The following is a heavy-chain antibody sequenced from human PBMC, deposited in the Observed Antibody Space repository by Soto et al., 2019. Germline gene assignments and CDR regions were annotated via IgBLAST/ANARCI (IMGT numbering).Heavy chain of an antibody. Sequence: SVKVSCKASGFSIPSSAVQWVRQAREQRLEWIGWIVVGSGNTNYAQKFQERVTITRDMSTSTAYMELSSLRSEDTAVYYCAADHYYDSSGYYYLGYWGQGTLVTVSS. D-gene: IGHD3-22*01. CDR1: GFSIPSSA. CDR3: AADHYYDSSGYYYLGY. J-gene: IGHJ4*02. CDR2: IVVGSGNT. V-gene: IGHV1-58*01.